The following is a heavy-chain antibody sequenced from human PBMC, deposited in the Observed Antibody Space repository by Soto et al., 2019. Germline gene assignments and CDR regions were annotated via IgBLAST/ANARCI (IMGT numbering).Heavy chain of an antibody. J-gene: IGHJ4*02. CDR3: ARDTYYYDSGLDY. CDR2: INHSGST. Sequence: PSETLSLTCAVCGGSCSGYYGSWIRQSPGKGLEWIGEINHSGSTKYNPSLKRRVTISVDTSKNQLSLKLSSVTAADTAVYYCARDTYYYDSGLDYWGQGTLVTVSS. V-gene: IGHV4-34*01. D-gene: IGHD3-22*01. CDR1: GGSCSGYY.